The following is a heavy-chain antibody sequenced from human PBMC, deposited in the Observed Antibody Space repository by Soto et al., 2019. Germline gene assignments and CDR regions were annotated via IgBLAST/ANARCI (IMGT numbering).Heavy chain of an antibody. CDR3: ARQLYGGVSGYFDY. J-gene: IGHJ4*02. V-gene: IGHV1-69*13. CDR1: GGTLNTYG. Sequence: SVKVSCKTPGGTLNTYGITWVRQAPGRGLEWMGAIIPIFGTTDYAPKFQGRVTIIADASTSTVYLDVRSLRSEDTATYYCARQLYGGVSGYFDYWGQGTPVTVSS. CDR2: IIPIFGTT. D-gene: IGHD3-10*01.